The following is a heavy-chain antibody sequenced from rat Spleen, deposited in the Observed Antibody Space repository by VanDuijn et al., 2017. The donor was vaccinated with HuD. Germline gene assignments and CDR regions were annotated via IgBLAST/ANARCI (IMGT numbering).Heavy chain of an antibody. J-gene: IGHJ3*01. CDR3: ARGGYTYGWFAY. D-gene: IGHD1-4*01. CDR1: GFTFSDYN. Sequence: EVQLVESGGGLVQPGRSMKLSCAASGFTFSDYNMAWVRQAPKKGLEWVATISYDGSSTYYRDSVKGRFTISRDNAKSTLYLQMNSLRSEDTATYYCARGGYTYGWFAYWGQGTLVTVSS. V-gene: IGHV5-22*01. CDR2: ISYDGSST.